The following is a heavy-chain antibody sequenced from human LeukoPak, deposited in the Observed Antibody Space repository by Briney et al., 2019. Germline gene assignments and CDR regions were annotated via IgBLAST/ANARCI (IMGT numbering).Heavy chain of an antibody. Sequence: PGGSLRLSCAASGFTFSSYEMNWVRQAPGKGLEWLSYLSSSSSNIYYADSVKGRFTISRDNAKNSLYLQMNSLRSEDTALYYCARDRGGIGYYMDVWGKGTTVTVSS. V-gene: IGHV3-48*03. D-gene: IGHD3-16*02. J-gene: IGHJ6*03. CDR3: ARDRGGIGYYMDV. CDR1: GFTFSSYE. CDR2: LSSSSSNI.